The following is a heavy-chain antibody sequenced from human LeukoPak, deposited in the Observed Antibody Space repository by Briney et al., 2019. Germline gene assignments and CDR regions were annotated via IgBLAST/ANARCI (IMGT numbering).Heavy chain of an antibody. CDR1: GYTFTDYY. J-gene: IGHJ5*02. Sequence: SVKVSFKGSGYTFTDYYMHWVRQAPGQGLEWMGGIIPIFGTANYAQKFQGRVTITADESTSTAYMELSSLRSEDTAVYYCARPLKNCSGGSCYSFRGWFDPWGQGTLVTVSS. CDR2: IIPIFGTA. CDR3: ARPLKNCSGGSCYSFRGWFDP. V-gene: IGHV1-69*13. D-gene: IGHD2-15*01.